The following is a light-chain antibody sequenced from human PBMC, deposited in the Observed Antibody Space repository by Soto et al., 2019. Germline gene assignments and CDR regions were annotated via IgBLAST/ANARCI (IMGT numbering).Light chain of an antibody. Sequence: QSALTQPASVSGSPGQSITISCSGTNSDVGGFNYVSWYQQHPGKAPKLMIYEVSNRPAGVSNRFSGSKSGNTASLTISGLQAEDEAYYYCSSYTSSRVFGGGTKLTVL. J-gene: IGLJ3*02. CDR3: SSYTSSRV. V-gene: IGLV2-14*01. CDR1: NSDVGGFNY. CDR2: EVS.